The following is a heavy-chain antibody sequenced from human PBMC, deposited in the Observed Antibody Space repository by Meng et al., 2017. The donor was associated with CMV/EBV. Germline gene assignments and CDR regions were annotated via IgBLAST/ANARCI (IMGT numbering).Heavy chain of an antibody. CDR1: GFSLSTSGVG. CDR3: AHLDTAKLHFDY. D-gene: IGHD5-18*01. J-gene: IGHJ4*02. V-gene: IGHV2-5*02. Sequence: LKESCPTLVKPTQTLTLTCTFSGFSLSTSGVGVGWIRQPPGKALEWLALIYWDDDKRYSPSLKSRLTITKDTSKNQVVLTMTNMDPVDTATYYCAHLDTAKLHFDYWGQGTLVTVSS. CDR2: IYWDDDK.